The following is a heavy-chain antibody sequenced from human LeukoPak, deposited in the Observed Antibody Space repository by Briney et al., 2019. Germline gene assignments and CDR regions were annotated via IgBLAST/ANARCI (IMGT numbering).Heavy chain of an antibody. CDR3: ARDRHIVVVTASRPIDY. CDR2: ISAYNSNT. V-gene: IGHV1-18*04. Sequence: ASVKVSCTASGYTFTSYYMHWVRQAPGQGLEWMGWISAYNSNTNYAQKLQGRVTMTTDTSTSTAYMELRSLRSDDTAVYYCARDRHIVVVTASRPIDYWGQGTLVTVSS. D-gene: IGHD2-21*02. J-gene: IGHJ4*02. CDR1: GYTFTSYY.